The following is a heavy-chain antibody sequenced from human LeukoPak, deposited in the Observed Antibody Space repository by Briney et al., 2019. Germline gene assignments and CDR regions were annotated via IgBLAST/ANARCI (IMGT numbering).Heavy chain of an antibody. V-gene: IGHV3-48*03. CDR2: ISSSGSTI. D-gene: IGHD3-3*01. J-gene: IGHJ4*02. CDR1: GFTFSSCE. CDR3: ARLKTYYAFWNVFDY. Sequence: GSLRLSCAASGFTFSSCEMNWVRQAPGKGLEWVSYISSSGSTISYADSVKGRFTISRDNAKNSLYLQMNSLRAEDTAVYYCARLKTYYAFWNVFDYWGQGTLVTVSS.